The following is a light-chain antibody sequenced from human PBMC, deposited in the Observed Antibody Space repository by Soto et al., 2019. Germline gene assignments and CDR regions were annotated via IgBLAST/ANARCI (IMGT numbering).Light chain of an antibody. CDR2: GAS. V-gene: IGKV3-20*01. Sequence: EIVLTQSPGTLSLSPGERATLSCRASQSVSSSYLAWYQQKPGQAPRLLIYGASSRATGIPDRFSGSGSGTDFTLNISRLEPEDFAVYYCQQYGSSPLFTCGPGTKVDIK. CDR3: QQYGSSPLFT. J-gene: IGKJ3*01. CDR1: QSVSSSY.